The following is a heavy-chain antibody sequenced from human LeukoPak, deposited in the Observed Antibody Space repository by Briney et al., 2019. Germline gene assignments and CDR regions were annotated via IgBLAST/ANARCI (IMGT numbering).Heavy chain of an antibody. CDR1: GFTFSSYS. CDR2: ISSSSSTI. CDR3: ARDDDYIRYYGMDV. J-gene: IGHJ6*02. V-gene: IGHV3-48*02. Sequence: GGSLRLSCAASGFTFSSYSMNWVRQAPGKGLEWVSYISSSSSTIYYADSVKGRFTLSRDNAKNSLYLQMNSLRDEDTAVYYCARDDDYIRYYGMDVWGQGTTVTVSS. D-gene: IGHD4-11*01.